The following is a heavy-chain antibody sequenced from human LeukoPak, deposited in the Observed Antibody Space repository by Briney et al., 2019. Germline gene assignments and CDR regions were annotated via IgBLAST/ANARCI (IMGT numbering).Heavy chain of an antibody. CDR3: AKAGLSPRSLDY. D-gene: IGHD3-16*02. J-gene: IGHJ4*02. V-gene: IGHV3-43*01. CDR1: GFTFDDYT. CDR2: ISWDGGST. Sequence: GGSLRLSCAASGFTFDDYTMHWVRQAPGKGLEWVSLISWDGGSTYYADSVKGRFTISRDNSKNTLYLQMNSLRAEDTAVYYCAKAGLSPRSLDYWGQGTLVTVSS.